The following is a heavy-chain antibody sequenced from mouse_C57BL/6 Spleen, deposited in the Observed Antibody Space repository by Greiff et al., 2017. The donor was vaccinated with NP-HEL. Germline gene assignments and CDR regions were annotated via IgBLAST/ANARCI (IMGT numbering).Heavy chain of an antibody. J-gene: IGHJ3*01. V-gene: IGHV1-15*01. Sequence: QVQLQQSGAELVRPGASVTLSCKASGYTFTDYEMHWVKQTPVHGLEWIGAIDPETGGTAYNQKFKGKAILTADKSYSTAYMELRSLTSDDSAVYYCTKSGSRGESWFAYWGQGTLVTVSA. CDR1: GYTFTDYE. D-gene: IGHD1-1*01. CDR2: IDPETGGT. CDR3: TKSGSRGESWFAY.